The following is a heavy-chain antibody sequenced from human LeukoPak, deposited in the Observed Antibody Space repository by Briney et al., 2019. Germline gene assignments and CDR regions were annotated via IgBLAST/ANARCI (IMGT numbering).Heavy chain of an antibody. CDR3: ARKKQNTILNPGVFDI. V-gene: IGHV3-30-3*01. CDR2: IASDGSHT. CDR1: GFTFSTYL. J-gene: IGHJ3*02. D-gene: IGHD2-21*01. Sequence: GGSLRLSCAASGFTFSTYLMHWVRQAPGKGLEWVADIASDGSHTFYVESVRGRFTISRDNSKNTLYLQMNSLRAEDTAVYFCARKKQNTILNPGVFDIWGQGTMVTVSS.